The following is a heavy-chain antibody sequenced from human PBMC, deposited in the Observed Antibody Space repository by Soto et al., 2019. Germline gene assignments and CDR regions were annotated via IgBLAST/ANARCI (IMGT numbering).Heavy chain of an antibody. CDR1: GFTFSSYA. D-gene: IGHD3-22*01. J-gene: IGHJ4*02. Sequence: EVQLLESGGGLVQPGGSLRLSCAASGFTFSSYAMSWVRQAPGEGLEWVSGISGSGGSTYYADSVKGRFTISRDNSKNTVYLQMNSLRAEDTAVYYCAKDRVSSGYYAFDYWGQGTLVTVS. V-gene: IGHV3-23*01. CDR3: AKDRVSSGYYAFDY. CDR2: ISGSGGST.